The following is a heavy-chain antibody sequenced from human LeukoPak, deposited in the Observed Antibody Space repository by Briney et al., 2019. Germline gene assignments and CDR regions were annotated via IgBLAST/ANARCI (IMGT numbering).Heavy chain of an antibody. CDR2: ISGSGGTT. V-gene: IGHV3-23*01. Sequence: PGGSLRLSCEVSGFTFSSYAMSWVRQAPGKGLEWVSAISGSGGTTNYAASVKGRLTISRDNSQNTLYLQMNSLRAEDTAVYYCAKRTPYSSGSYYFDYWGQGTLVTVSS. CDR3: AKRTPYSSGSYYFDY. CDR1: GFTFSSYA. J-gene: IGHJ4*02. D-gene: IGHD3-22*01.